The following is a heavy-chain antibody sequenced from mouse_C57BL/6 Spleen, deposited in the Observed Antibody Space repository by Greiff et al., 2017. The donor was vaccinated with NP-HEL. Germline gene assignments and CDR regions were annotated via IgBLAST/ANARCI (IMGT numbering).Heavy chain of an antibody. CDR2: IYPGDGDT. CDR3: ARDYYGSSYFDY. V-gene: IGHV1-82*01. CDR1: GYAFSSSW. Sequence: QVHVKQSGPELVKPGASVKISCKASGYAFSSSWMNWVKQRPGKGLEWIGRIYPGDGDTNYNGKFKGKATLTADKSSSTAYMQLSSLTSEDSAVYFWARDYYGSSYFDYWGQGTTLTVSS. D-gene: IGHD1-1*01. J-gene: IGHJ2*01.